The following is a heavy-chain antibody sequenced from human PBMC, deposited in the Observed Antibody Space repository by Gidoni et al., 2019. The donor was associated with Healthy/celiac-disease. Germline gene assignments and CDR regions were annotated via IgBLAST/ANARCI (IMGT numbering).Heavy chain of an antibody. V-gene: IGHV1-18*01. J-gene: IGHJ6*02. CDR2: ISAYNGNT. Sequence: QVQLVQSGAEVKKPGASVTVSCKASGYPFTSYGISGVGQAPGQGLEWMGWISAYNGNTNYAQKLQGRVTMTTDTSTSTAYMELRSLRSDDTAVYYCARAPDSSGYGLYYYYYYGMDVWGQGTTVTVSS. CDR3: ARAPDSSGYGLYYYYYYGMDV. D-gene: IGHD3-22*01. CDR1: GYPFTSYG.